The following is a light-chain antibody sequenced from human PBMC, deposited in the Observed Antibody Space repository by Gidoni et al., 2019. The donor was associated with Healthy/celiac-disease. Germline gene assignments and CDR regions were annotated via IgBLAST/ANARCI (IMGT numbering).Light chain of an antibody. V-gene: IGLV3-19*01. Sequence: SSELTQDPAVSVALGQTVRITCQGDSLRSYYASWYQQKPGQAPVLVIYGKNNRPSWIPDPFSGSSSGNTASLTITGAQAEDEADYYCNPRDSSGNHHVVFGGGTKLTVL. CDR1: SLRSYY. CDR3: NPRDSSGNHHVV. J-gene: IGLJ2*01. CDR2: GKN.